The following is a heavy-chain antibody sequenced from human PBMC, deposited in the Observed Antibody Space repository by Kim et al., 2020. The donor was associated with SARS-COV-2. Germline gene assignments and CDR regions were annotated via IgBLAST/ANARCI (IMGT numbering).Heavy chain of an antibody. CDR3: ARGDYGDYYFDY. D-gene: IGHD4-17*01. V-gene: IGHV4-34*01. Sequence: NDNPSLKSRVTISVDTSKNQFSLKLRSVTAAETAVYYCARGDYGDYYFDYWGQGTLVTVSS. J-gene: IGHJ4*02.